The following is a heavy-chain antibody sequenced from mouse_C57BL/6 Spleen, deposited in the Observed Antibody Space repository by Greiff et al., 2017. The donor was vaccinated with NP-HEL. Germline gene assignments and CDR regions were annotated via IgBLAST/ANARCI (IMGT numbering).Heavy chain of an antibody. J-gene: IGHJ4*01. V-gene: IGHV1-55*01. CDR2: THPCSGST. Sequence: QVQLQQPGAELVKPGASVKMSCKASGYTFTSYWITWVKQRPGQGLEWIGDTHPCSGSTNYNQKFKSKATLTVDTSSSTAYMQLSSLTSEDSAVYYCARRFTTVVAYYAMDYWGQGTSVTVSS. D-gene: IGHD1-1*01. CDR3: ARRFTTVVAYYAMDY. CDR1: GYTFTSYW.